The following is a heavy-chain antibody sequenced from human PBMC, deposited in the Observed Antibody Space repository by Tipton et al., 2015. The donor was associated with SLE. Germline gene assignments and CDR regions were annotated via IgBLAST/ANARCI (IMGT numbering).Heavy chain of an antibody. CDR2: FYYSGAT. CDR1: GGSISSSNYY. Sequence: TLSLTCTVSGGSISSSNYYWGWIRQPPGKGLEWIGYFYYSGATYYNPSLQSRVTMSADTSKNQFSLKLNSVTAVDTAIYYCARETEDTGWIHSRDYIYYYYYVDVWGQGTTVTVSS. V-gene: IGHV4-39*07. CDR3: ARETEDTGWIHSRDYIYYYYYVDV. D-gene: IGHD6-19*01. J-gene: IGHJ6*03.